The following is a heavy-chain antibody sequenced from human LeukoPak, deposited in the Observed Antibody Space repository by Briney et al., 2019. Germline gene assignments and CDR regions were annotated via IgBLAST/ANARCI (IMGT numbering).Heavy chain of an antibody. CDR3: ARDYLGDAFDI. Sequence: TLSLTCTXXXGXXXXXGYXXXWIRQXPXXGLEWIGYIYYSGSTYYNPSLKSRVTISVDTSKNQFSLKLSSVTAADTAVYYCARDYLGDAFDIWGQGTMVTVSS. J-gene: IGHJ3*02. V-gene: IGHV4-31*03. CDR1: XGXXXXXGYX. D-gene: IGHD3-3*01. CDR2: IYYSGST.